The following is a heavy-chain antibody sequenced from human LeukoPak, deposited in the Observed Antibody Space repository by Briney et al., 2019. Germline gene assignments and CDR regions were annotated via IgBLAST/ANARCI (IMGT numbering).Heavy chain of an antibody. D-gene: IGHD1-26*01. CDR2: ISGGGGST. CDR1: GFTLSSYA. CDR3: AKGGKWDVTPFDY. Sequence: GGSLRLSCAASGFTLSSYAMSWVRQAPGKGLEWVSTISGGGGSTYCADSVEGRFTISRDNSKNTLYLQVNSLRAEDTAVYYCAKGGKWDVTPFDYWGQGTLVTVSS. J-gene: IGHJ4*02. V-gene: IGHV3-23*01.